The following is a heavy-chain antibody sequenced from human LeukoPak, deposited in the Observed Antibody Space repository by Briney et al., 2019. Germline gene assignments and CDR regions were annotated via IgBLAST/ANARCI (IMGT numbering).Heavy chain of an antibody. V-gene: IGHV4-59*08. D-gene: IGHD3-10*01. Sequence: PSETLSLTCAVSGASISHYSWRWIRQPPGKGLEWIGDNYSSGSTSYNPSLKSRVTISVDTSKNQFSLKLSSVTAADTAVYYCARHRGFGRPFDYWGQGTLVTVSS. CDR3: ARHRGFGRPFDY. CDR2: NYSSGST. J-gene: IGHJ4*02. CDR1: GASISHYS.